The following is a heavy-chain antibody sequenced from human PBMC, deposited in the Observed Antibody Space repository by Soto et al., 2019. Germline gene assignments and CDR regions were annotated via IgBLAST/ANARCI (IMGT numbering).Heavy chain of an antibody. CDR3: ARHYYDSSGYYPPYYFDY. J-gene: IGHJ4*02. V-gene: IGHV4-39*01. CDR2: INHSGST. CDR1: GGSISSSSCY. D-gene: IGHD3-22*01. Sequence: SETLSLTCTVSGGSISSSSCYWGWIRQPPGKGLEWIGSINHSGSTYYNPSLKSRVTISVDTSKNQFSLKLSSVTAADTAVYYCARHYYDSSGYYPPYYFDYWGQGTLLTVSS.